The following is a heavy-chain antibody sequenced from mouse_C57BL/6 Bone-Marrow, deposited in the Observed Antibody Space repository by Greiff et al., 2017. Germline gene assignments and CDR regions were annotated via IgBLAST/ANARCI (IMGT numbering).Heavy chain of an antibody. CDR1: GYTFTDYY. V-gene: IGHV1-19*01. D-gene: IGHD1-1*01. J-gene: IGHJ3*01. CDR2: INPYNGGT. CDR3: ARSVREAWFAY. Sequence: EVQLQQSGPVLVKPGASVKMSCKASGYTFTDYYMTWVKQSQGKSLKWIGVINPYNGGTSYNQKFKGKATLTGDKSSSTAYMELNSLTSEDTAVYYCARSVREAWFAYWGQGTLVTVSA.